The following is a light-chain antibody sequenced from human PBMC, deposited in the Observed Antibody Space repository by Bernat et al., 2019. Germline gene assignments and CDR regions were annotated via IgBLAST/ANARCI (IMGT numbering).Light chain of an antibody. V-gene: IGKV2-28*01. J-gene: IGKJ4*01. CDR3: MQALQTLT. Sequence: DIVMTQSPLSLPVTPGEPASISCRSSQSLLHSNGYNYLDWYLQKPGQSPQLLIYLGSNRASGVPDRFSGSGSGPDFTLKISRVEAEDVGVYYCMQALQTLTVGGGTKVEIK. CDR1: QSLLHSNGYNY. CDR2: LGS.